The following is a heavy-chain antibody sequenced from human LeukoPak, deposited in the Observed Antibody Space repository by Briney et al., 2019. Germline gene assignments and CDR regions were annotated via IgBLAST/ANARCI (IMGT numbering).Heavy chain of an antibody. V-gene: IGHV3-7*01. CDR2: IKQDGRDK. CDR1: GFTFGSYW. Sequence: GGSLRLSCAASGFTFGSYWMSWVRQAPGKGPEWVANIKQDGRDKSYVDSVKGRFTISRDNAKSSLYLQMDSLRAEDTAVYYCARDYYASGSHDYWGQGTLVTVSS. CDR3: ARDYYASGSHDY. D-gene: IGHD3-10*01. J-gene: IGHJ4*02.